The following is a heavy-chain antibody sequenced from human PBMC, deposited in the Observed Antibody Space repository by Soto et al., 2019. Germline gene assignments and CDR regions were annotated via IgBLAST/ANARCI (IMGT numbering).Heavy chain of an antibody. CDR2: IIPIFGTA. Sequence: GASVKVSCKASGGTFSIYAISWVLQAPGQGLEWMGGIIPIFGTANYAQKFQGRVTITADESTSTAYMELSSLRFEDTAVYYCARESSYYDILTGYYRGSYYGMDVWGQGTTVTVSS. CDR1: GGTFSIYA. D-gene: IGHD3-9*01. J-gene: IGHJ6*02. CDR3: ARESSYYDILTGYYRGSYYGMDV. V-gene: IGHV1-69*13.